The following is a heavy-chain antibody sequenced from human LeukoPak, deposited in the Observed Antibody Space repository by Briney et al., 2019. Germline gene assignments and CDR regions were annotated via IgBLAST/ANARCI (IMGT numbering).Heavy chain of an antibody. CDR2: IRYDGSNK. D-gene: IGHD6-19*01. Sequence: GGSLRLSCAASGFTFSSYGMHWVRQAPRKGLEWVAFIRYDGSNKYYADSVKGRFTISRDNSKNTLYLQMNSMRAEDTAVYYCAKDRPSSGWYKGYLPGDLNWGQGTLVTVSS. CDR1: GFTFSSYG. J-gene: IGHJ4*02. CDR3: AKDRPSSGWYKGYLPGDLN. V-gene: IGHV3-30*02.